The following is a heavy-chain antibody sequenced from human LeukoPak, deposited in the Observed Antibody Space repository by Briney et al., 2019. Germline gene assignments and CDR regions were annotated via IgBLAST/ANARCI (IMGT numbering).Heavy chain of an antibody. D-gene: IGHD3-10*01. CDR1: GGSISSYY. V-gene: IGHV4-59*01. CDR2: IYYSGST. Sequence: SETLSLTCTVSGGSISSYYWSWIRQPPGKGLEWIGYIYYSGSTNYNPSLKSRVTISVDTSKNQFSLKLSSMTAADTAVYYCARDRVPQVWGQGTLVTVSS. CDR3: ARDRVPQV. J-gene: IGHJ4*02.